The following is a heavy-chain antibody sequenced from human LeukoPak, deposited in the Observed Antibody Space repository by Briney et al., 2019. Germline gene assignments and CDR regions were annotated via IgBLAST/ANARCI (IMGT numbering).Heavy chain of an antibody. V-gene: IGHV3-23*01. CDR3: AKDRLYFGNDFGDY. CDR1: GFTFRDFS. CDR2: ISNGGDHT. J-gene: IGHJ4*02. D-gene: IGHD3-9*01. Sequence: PGGSLRLSCVASGFTFRDFSMSWVRQAPGKGLEWVSVISNGGDHTYYADSVKGRFAISRDNSKNTLYLQMNSLRTEDTAIYYCAKDRLYFGNDFGDYWGQGTLATVSS.